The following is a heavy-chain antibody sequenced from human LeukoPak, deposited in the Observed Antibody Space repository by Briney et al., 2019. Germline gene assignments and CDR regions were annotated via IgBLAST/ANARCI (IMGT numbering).Heavy chain of an antibody. J-gene: IGHJ4*02. V-gene: IGHV4-59*01. D-gene: IGHD6-13*01. Sequence: PSETLSLTCTVSGGSISSYYWSWIRQPPGKGLEWIGYIYYSGSTNYNPSLKSRVTISVDTSKNQFSLKLSSVTAADTAVCYCARVTQQLVPYFDYWGQGTLVTVSS. CDR3: ARVTQQLVPYFDY. CDR2: IYYSGST. CDR1: GGSISSYY.